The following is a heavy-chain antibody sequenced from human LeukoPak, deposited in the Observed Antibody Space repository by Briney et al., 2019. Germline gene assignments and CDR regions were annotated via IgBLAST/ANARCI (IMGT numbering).Heavy chain of an antibody. CDR2: IIPMFGTA. J-gene: IGHJ5*02. CDR1: GGTFSNYA. Sequence: GASVKVSCKASGGTFSNYAISWVRQAPGQGLERMGGIIPMFGTANYAQKFQGRVTITTDESTSTAYMELSSLRSEDTAVYYCAREEGNIVVVPAAPAPPSSWGQGTLVTVST. V-gene: IGHV1-69*05. CDR3: AREEGNIVVVPAAPAPPSS. D-gene: IGHD2-2*01.